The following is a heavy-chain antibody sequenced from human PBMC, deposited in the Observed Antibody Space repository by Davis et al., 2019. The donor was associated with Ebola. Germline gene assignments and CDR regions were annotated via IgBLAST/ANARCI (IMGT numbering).Heavy chain of an antibody. V-gene: IGHV5-51*01. D-gene: IGHD2-2*02. J-gene: IGHJ5*02. CDR1: GYNFSKYW. CDR3: ARRENYCSSTSCYSGWFDP. CDR2: IYPGDSDT. Sequence: GESLKISCKGSGYNFSKYWIGWVRQMPGRGLEWMGIIYPGDSDTRYSPSFQGQVTMSADKSISTDYLQWSSLKASDTAMYYCARRENYCSSTSCYSGWFDPWGQGTLVTVSS.